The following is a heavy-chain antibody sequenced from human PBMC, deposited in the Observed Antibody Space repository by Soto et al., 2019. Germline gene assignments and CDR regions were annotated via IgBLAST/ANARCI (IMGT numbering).Heavy chain of an antibody. CDR1: GFSLSTSAVG. Sequence: QITLKESGPTLVEPTQTLTLTCSFSGFSLSTSAVGVGWIRQPPGKALEWLALIYWNDDKRYSPSLKSRLTITKDTTKNQVVLTMTNMDPVDTATYYCAHRRAGLNAVWGQGTLVTVSS. V-gene: IGHV2-5*01. J-gene: IGHJ4*02. CDR3: AHRRAGLNAV. D-gene: IGHD2-8*01. CDR2: IYWNDDK.